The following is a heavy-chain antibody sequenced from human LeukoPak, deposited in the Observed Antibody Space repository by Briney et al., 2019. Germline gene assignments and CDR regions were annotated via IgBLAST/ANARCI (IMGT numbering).Heavy chain of an antibody. D-gene: IGHD3-9*01. Sequence: ASVKVSCKASGYTFNNYAVNWVRQAPGQGLEWMGWMNPNSGNTGYAQKFQGRVTMTRNTSISTAYMELSSLRSEDTAVYYCAGADYDILTGYQDNWFDPWGQGTLVTVSS. J-gene: IGHJ5*02. V-gene: IGHV1-8*02. CDR1: GYTFNNYA. CDR3: AGADYDILTGYQDNWFDP. CDR2: MNPNSGNT.